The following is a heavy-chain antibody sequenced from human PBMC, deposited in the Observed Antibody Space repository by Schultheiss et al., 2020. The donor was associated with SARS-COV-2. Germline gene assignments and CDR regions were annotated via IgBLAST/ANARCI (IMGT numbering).Heavy chain of an antibody. D-gene: IGHD6-19*01. Sequence: GGSLRLSCAASGFTFSSYSMNWIRQPPGKGLEWVSGITGSGGNTYYADSVKGRFTISRDNSKNTLYLQMNSLRAEDTAVYYCAKPPPSSGFHPYYFDYCGQGTLVTVSS. V-gene: IGHV3-23*01. CDR3: AKPPPSSGFHPYYFDY. CDR1: GFTFSSYS. J-gene: IGHJ4*02. CDR2: ITGSGGNT.